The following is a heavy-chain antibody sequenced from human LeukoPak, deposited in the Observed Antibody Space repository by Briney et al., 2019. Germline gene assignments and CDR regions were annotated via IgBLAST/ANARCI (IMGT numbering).Heavy chain of an antibody. J-gene: IGHJ4*02. D-gene: IGHD3-10*01. CDR2: ITWNSGSI. V-gene: IGHV3-9*01. Sequence: GRSLRLSCAASGFTFDDYAMHWVRQAPGKGLEWVSGITWNSGSIAYAGSVKGRFTISRDNAKNSLYLQMNSLGPEDTALYYCAKDTTFAYGSGSYFDYWGQGTLVTVSS. CDR3: AKDTTFAYGSGSYFDY. CDR1: GFTFDDYA.